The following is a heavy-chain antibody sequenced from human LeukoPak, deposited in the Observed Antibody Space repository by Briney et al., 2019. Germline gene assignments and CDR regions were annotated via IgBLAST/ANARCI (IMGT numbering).Heavy chain of an antibody. CDR2: ISSNGGST. CDR3: VNEVGTYYYGMDV. J-gene: IGHJ6*02. CDR1: GFTFSSYA. Sequence: GGSLRLSCSASGFTFSSYAMHWVHQARGEGLEYVSAISSNGGSTYYADSVKGRFTISRDNSKNTLYLQMSSLSAEDTAVYYCVNEVGTYYYGMDVWGQGTTVTVSS. D-gene: IGHD1-1*01. V-gene: IGHV3-64D*06.